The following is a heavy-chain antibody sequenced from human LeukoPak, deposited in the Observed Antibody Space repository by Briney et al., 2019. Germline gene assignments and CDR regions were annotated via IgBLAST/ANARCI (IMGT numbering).Heavy chain of an antibody. CDR3: ASSRVVVVTPAD. D-gene: IGHD2-15*01. CDR1: GFSLSRYD. CDR2: IYYSGST. V-gene: IGHV4-39*01. J-gene: IGHJ4*02. Sequence: GSLRLSCAASGFSLSRYDMHWVRQAPGKGLEWIGSIYYSGSTYYNPSLKSRVTISVDTSKNQFSLKLSSVTAADTAVYYCASSRVVVVTPADWGQGTLVTVSS.